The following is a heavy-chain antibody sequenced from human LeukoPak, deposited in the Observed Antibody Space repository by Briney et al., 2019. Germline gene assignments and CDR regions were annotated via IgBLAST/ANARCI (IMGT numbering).Heavy chain of an antibody. V-gene: IGHV4-59*01. D-gene: IGHD1-26*01. CDR1: GGSISSYY. CDR3: ARRRSGSLDAFDI. Sequence: SETLSLTCTVSGGSISSYYWSWIRQPPGKGLEWIGYIYYSGSTNYNPSLKSRVTISVDTSKNQFSLKLSSVTAADTAVYYCARRRSGSLDAFDIWGQGTMVTVSS. J-gene: IGHJ3*02. CDR2: IYYSGST.